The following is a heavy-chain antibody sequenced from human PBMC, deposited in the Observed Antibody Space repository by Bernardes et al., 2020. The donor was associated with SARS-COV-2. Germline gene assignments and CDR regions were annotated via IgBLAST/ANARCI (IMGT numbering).Heavy chain of an antibody. Sequence: GGSLRLCCVASGISFSNYAMSWVRQAPGRGLEWVSVITGNGDITYYADSVKGRFTISRDNSKNTLYLQMNSLRAEDTAVYYCAKDIPVVPAADYYYYYGMDVWGQGTTVTVSS. CDR2: ITGNGDIT. CDR1: GISFSNYA. J-gene: IGHJ6*02. CDR3: AKDIPVVPAADYYYYYGMDV. V-gene: IGHV3-23*01. D-gene: IGHD2-2*01.